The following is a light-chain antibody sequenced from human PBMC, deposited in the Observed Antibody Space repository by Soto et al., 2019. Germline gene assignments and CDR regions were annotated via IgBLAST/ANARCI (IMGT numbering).Light chain of an antibody. V-gene: IGKV3-20*01. J-gene: IGKJ2*01. CDR2: SAS. Sequence: EIVLTHSPGTLSLSPGERATLSCAASQVVSSRFFAWYQQKPGQAPRLLIFSASNRASGIPDRFSGSGSGTDYTLNISRLEPEDSAVYFCHQYGSSLYTFGQGTKLEIK. CDR3: HQYGSSLYT. CDR1: QVVSSRF.